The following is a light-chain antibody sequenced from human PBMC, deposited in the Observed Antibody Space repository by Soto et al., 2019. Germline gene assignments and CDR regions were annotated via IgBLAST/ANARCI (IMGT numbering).Light chain of an antibody. CDR1: GSDIAVYDF. Sequence: QSVLTQPPSASGSPGQSVTISCGGTGSDIAVYDFVSWYQQHPDKAPKLIIYEVYKRPSGVPDRFSASKSGNTASLTVSGLQAEDEADYYCSSFAGDNTLVFGGGTKLTVL. V-gene: IGLV2-8*01. J-gene: IGLJ2*01. CDR3: SSFAGDNTLV. CDR2: EVY.